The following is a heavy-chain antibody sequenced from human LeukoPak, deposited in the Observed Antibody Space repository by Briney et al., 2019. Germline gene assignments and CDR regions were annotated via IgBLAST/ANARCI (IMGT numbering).Heavy chain of an antibody. CDR3: ARSGNYHYFDS. CDR1: GYVISSGYY. Sequence: SETLSLTCSVSGYVISSGYYWGWIRLSPGKGLEWIGSIYHSGSTDYNPSLKSRVTISVDTSKNQFSLKLSSVTAADTAVYYCARSGNYHYFDSWGQGTLVTVSS. CDR2: IYHSGST. D-gene: IGHD4-23*01. V-gene: IGHV4-38-2*02. J-gene: IGHJ4*02.